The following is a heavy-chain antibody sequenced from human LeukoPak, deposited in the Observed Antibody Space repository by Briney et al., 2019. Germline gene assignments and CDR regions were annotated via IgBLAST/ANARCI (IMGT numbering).Heavy chain of an antibody. CDR2: INPNSGGT. CDR1: GYTFTCYY. CDR3: ARGGVLRYFDWLYHYFDY. Sequence: ASVKVSCKASGYTFTCYYMHWVRQAPGQGLEWMGWINPNSGGTNYAQKFQGRVTMTRDTSISTAYMELSRLRSDDTAVYYCARGGVLRYFDWLYHYFDYWGQGTLVTVSS. D-gene: IGHD3-9*01. J-gene: IGHJ4*02. V-gene: IGHV1-2*02.